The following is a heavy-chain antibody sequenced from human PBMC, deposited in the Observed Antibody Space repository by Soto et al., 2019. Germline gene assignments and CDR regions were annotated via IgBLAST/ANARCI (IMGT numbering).Heavy chain of an antibody. V-gene: IGHV3-21*01. D-gene: IGHD3-22*01. CDR2: ISSSSSYI. CDR1: GFTFSSYS. J-gene: IGHJ4*02. Sequence: EVQLVESGGGLVKPGGSLRLSCAASGFTFSSYSMNWVRQAPGKGLEWVSSISSSSSYIYYADSVKGRFTISRDNAKNSLYLQMNCLRAEDTAVYFCARALYYYDSRGYYADWGQGTLITFSS. CDR3: ARALYYYDSRGYYAD.